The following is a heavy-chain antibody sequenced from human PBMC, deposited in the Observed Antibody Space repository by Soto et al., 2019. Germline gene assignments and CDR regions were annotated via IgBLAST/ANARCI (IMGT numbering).Heavy chain of an antibody. D-gene: IGHD2-8*01. CDR3: ARVKRGGISPPVWYFDY. Sequence: SETLSLTCTVSGGSVSSGTYYWSWIRQPPGKGLVWIGYIYYSGSTNYNPSLKSRVTISVDTSKNQFSLNLSSVTAADTAVYYCARVKRGGISPPVWYFDYWGQGTLVTVSS. CDR1: GGSVSSGTYY. CDR2: IYYSGST. J-gene: IGHJ4*02. V-gene: IGHV4-61*01.